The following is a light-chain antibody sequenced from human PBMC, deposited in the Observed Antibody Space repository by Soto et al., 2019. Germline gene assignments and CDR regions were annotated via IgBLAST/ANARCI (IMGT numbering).Light chain of an antibody. CDR2: GAS. Sequence: EIVLAQSPGTLSLSPGERATLSCRASQSVSSSYLAWYQQKPGQAPRLLIYGASSRATGIPDRFSGSGSGADFTLTLNRLDPEDFAVYYCQHYVSSPLTFGGGTKVDIK. V-gene: IGKV3-20*01. CDR3: QHYVSSPLT. J-gene: IGKJ4*01. CDR1: QSVSSSY.